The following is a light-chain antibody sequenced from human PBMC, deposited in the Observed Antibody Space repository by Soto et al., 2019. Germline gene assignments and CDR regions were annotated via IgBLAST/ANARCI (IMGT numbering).Light chain of an antibody. CDR2: SAS. CDR3: QQSSSNPLT. V-gene: IGKV1-39*01. CDR1: QSISSY. J-gene: IGKJ4*01. Sequence: DIQMTQSPSSLSASVGDRVTITCRASQSISSYLNWYQQKPGKAPNLRIYSASKLHSGVPSRFSGSGSGTDFTLIISSLQPEDFATYYCQQSSSNPLTFGGGTRV.